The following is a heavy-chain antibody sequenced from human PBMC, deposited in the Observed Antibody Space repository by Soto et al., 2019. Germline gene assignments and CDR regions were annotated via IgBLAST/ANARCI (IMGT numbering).Heavy chain of an antibody. J-gene: IGHJ6*03. CDR1: GGSFSGYY. CDR3: ARAGTTNYYYYYMDV. D-gene: IGHD4-17*01. V-gene: IGHV4-34*01. CDR2: INHSGST. Sequence: ETLSLTCAVYGGSFSGYYWSWIRQPPGKGLEWIGEINHSGSTNYNPSLKSRVTISVDTSKNQFSLKLSSVTAADTAVYYCARAGTTNYYYYYMDVWGKGTTVTVSS.